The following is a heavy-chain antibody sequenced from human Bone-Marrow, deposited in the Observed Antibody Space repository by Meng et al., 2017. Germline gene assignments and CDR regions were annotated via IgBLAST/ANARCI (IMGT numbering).Heavy chain of an antibody. V-gene: IGHV4-59*01. CDR3: HAVAGLFDY. CDR1: GGSISSYY. J-gene: IGHJ4*02. D-gene: IGHD6-19*01. Sequence: GSLRLSCTVSGGSISSYYWSWIRQPPGKGLEWIGYIYYSVSTNYNPSLKSRVTISVDTSKNQFSLKLSSVTAADTAVYYCHAVAGLFDYWGQGTLVTVSS. CDR2: IYYSVST.